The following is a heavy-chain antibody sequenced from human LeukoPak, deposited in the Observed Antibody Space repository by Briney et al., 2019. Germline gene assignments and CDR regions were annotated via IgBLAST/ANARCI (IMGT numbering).Heavy chain of an antibody. Sequence: GGSLRLSCAASGFTFSSYSMNWVRQAPGKGLEWVSSISSSSSYIYYADSVKGRFTISRDNAKNSLYLQMNSLRAEDMALYYCAKGIYDFWSGYCFDYWGQGTLVTVSS. CDR2: ISSSSSYI. V-gene: IGHV3-21*04. CDR3: AKGIYDFWSGYCFDY. D-gene: IGHD3-3*01. CDR1: GFTFSSYS. J-gene: IGHJ4*02.